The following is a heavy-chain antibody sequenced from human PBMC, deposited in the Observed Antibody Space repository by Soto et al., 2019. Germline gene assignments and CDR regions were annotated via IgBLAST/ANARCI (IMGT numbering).Heavy chain of an antibody. CDR2: IKQDGSEK. CDR1: GFTFSSYW. V-gene: IGHV3-7*01. J-gene: IGHJ6*03. D-gene: IGHD6-19*01. Sequence: PGGSLRLSCAASGFTFSSYWMSWVRQAPGKGLEWVANIKQDGSEKYYVDSVKGRFTISRDNAKNSLYLQMNSLRAEDTAVYFCARSSYSSGWYYYYYMAVWGKGTTVTVSS. CDR3: ARSSYSSGWYYYYYMAV.